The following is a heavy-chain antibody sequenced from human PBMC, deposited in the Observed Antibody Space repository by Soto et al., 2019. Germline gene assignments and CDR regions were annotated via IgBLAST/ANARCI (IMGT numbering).Heavy chain of an antibody. V-gene: IGHV1-8*01. J-gene: IGHJ3*02. Sequence: QVQLVQSGAEVKKPGASVKVSCKASGYTFTSYDINWVRQATGQGLEWMGWMNPNSGNTGYAQKFQGRVTMTRNTAISTAYMELSSLRSADTAVYYCASGINYYAWGDDALDIWGQGRMVTVSS. D-gene: IGHD3-10*01. CDR1: GYTFTSYD. CDR3: ASGINYYAWGDDALDI. CDR2: MNPNSGNT.